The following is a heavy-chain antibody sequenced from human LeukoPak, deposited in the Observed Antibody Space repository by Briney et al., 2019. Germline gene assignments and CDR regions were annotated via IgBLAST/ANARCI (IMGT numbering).Heavy chain of an antibody. V-gene: IGHV1-3*01. CDR3: ANPRYDSSGYYYVD. Sequence: GASVKVSCKASGYTFTDYTMHWLRQAPGQRLDWMGWTNGGSGYTKYSPEFQGRVTITRDTSASTAYMELSSLRSEDTAVYYCANPRYDSSGYYYVDWGQGTLVTVSS. CDR1: GYTFTDYT. D-gene: IGHD3-22*01. CDR2: TNGGSGYT. J-gene: IGHJ4*02.